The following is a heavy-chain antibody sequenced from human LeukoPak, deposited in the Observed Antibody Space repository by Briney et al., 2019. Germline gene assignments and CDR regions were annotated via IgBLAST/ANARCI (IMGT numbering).Heavy chain of an antibody. V-gene: IGHV4-4*07. CDR3: ARAPYSSGGSCYSRYYVDS. J-gene: IGHJ4*02. CDR1: GGSISTYY. CDR2: IYTSGST. Sequence: SETLCFTCTVSGGSISTYYWSWIRQPAGKGLEWIGRIYTSGSTNFNPSLQSRVTMSLDTSKNQFSLNVSSVTAADTAVYYCARAPYSSGGSCYSRYYVDSWGQGTLVTVSS. D-gene: IGHD2-15*01.